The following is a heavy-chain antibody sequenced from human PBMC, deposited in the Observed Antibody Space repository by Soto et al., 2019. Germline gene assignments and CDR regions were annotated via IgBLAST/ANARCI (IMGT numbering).Heavy chain of an antibody. CDR3: ARCRLDTTVTKILNWFDP. Sequence: SETLCITCSVSVGSISISPYYWGWIRQPRGKRLAWIGSFYYSGSTYYNPSLKTRVTISVDTSKNHFSLKLSSVTAADTAVYYCARCRLDTTVTKILNWFDPWGQGTLVTVSS. D-gene: IGHD4-17*01. CDR1: VGSISISPYY. V-gene: IGHV4-39*02. CDR2: FYYSGST. J-gene: IGHJ5*02.